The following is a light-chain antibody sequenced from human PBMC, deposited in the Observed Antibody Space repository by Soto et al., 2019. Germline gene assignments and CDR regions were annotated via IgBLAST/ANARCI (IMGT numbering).Light chain of an antibody. Sequence: HSVLTQPPSVSGAPGRRVTISCTGSSSNIGAGYDVHWYQQLPGTAPKLLIFGNSNRPSGVPDRFSGSKSGTSASLAITGLQAEDEADYYCQSYDRSLSGWVFGGGTQLTVL. CDR3: QSYDRSLSGWV. CDR1: SSNIGAGYD. CDR2: GNS. V-gene: IGLV1-40*01. J-gene: IGLJ3*02.